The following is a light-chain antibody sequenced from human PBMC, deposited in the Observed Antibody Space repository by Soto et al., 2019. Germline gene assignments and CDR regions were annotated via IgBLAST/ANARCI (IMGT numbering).Light chain of an antibody. V-gene: IGKV3-20*01. CDR3: QQYGSSRT. Sequence: EIVLTQSPGTLSLSPGERATFSCRASQSVSSSYLAWYQQKPGQAPRLLIYGASSRATGIPDRFSGSGSGTDFTLTISRLEPEDFAVYYCQQYGSSRTFGQGTKVDIK. CDR2: GAS. J-gene: IGKJ1*01. CDR1: QSVSSSY.